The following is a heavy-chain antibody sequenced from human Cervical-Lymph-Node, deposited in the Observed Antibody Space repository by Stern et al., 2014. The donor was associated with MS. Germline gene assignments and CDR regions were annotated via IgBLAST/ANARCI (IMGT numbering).Heavy chain of an antibody. J-gene: IGHJ4*02. CDR2: ISSSSGYI. D-gene: IGHD3-10*01. V-gene: IGHV3-21*01. Sequence: EVQLVESGGGLVKPGGSLRLSCAASGFTFSSYSMNWVRQAPGKGLEWVSSISSSSGYIYYADSVKGRFTIPRDNAKNSLYLQMNSLRAEDTAVYYCARDTITMVRGGYYFDYWGQGTLVTVSS. CDR1: GFTFSSYS. CDR3: ARDTITMVRGGYYFDY.